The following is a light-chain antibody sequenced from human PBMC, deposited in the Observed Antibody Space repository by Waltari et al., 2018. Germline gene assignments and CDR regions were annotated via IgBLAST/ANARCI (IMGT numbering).Light chain of an antibody. CDR2: DTS. Sequence: IVLTQSTATLSLSPGEIASLPCRASQSVSYYLAWYQQRPGQPPRLLSYDTSHRATGIPDRFSGSGSETDFTLTISSLEPEDFAVYYCQQRRNWPLTFGGGTKVEIK. CDR3: QQRRNWPLT. CDR1: QSVSYY. V-gene: IGKV3-11*01. J-gene: IGKJ4*01.